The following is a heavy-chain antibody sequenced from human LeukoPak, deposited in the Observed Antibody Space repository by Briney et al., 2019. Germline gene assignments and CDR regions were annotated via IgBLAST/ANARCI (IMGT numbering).Heavy chain of an antibody. CDR1: GFSLTTRGVA. CDR3: AYKAPTGWYQA. V-gene: IGHV2-5*02. D-gene: IGHD6-19*01. Sequence: ESGPTLVNLTQPLTLTCTFSGFSLTTRGVAVGWIRQPPGQALEWLTLIYWDDDKRHSPSLKSRLTVTKDTSKNQVVLTVTNMDPVDTATYYCAYKAPTGWYQAWGQGTLVTVSS. CDR2: IYWDDDK. J-gene: IGHJ4*02.